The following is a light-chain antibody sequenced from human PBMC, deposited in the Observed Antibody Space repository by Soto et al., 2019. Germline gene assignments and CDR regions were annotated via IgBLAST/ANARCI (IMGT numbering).Light chain of an antibody. Sequence: EIVLTQSPGTLSLSPGERATLSCRASQSVSSSYLAWYQQKPGQAPRLLIYGASSRATGIPDRFSGSGSGTSITLTISRLEPEDFAVYYCQQYGSSLRTFGQGTKVEIK. CDR3: QQYGSSLRT. CDR1: QSVSSSY. J-gene: IGKJ1*01. CDR2: GAS. V-gene: IGKV3-20*01.